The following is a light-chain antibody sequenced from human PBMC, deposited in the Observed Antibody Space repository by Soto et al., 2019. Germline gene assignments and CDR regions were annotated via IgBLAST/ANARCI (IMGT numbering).Light chain of an antibody. V-gene: IGKV1-5*01. J-gene: IGKJ2*01. CDR1: QNISNW. CDR2: DAS. CDR3: QQYYTLYT. Sequence: DIQMTQSPSTLSASVGDRVTITCRASQNISNWLAWYQQRPGRAPNLLIHDASTLESGVPSRFSGSGSVTEFTLTISSLQHDDVATYYCQQYYTLYTFGQGTKLEIK.